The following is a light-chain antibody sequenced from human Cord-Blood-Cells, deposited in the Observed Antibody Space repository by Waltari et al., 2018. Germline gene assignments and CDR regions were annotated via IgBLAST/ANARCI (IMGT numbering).Light chain of an antibody. J-gene: IGKJ5*01. V-gene: IGKV3-11*01. CDR2: DAS. CDR3: QQRSNWPIT. CDR1: QSVSSY. Sequence: EIVLTQSPATLSLSPGERATLSCRASQSVSSYLAWYQQKPGKAPRLLIYDASNRATGIPVRFSGSGSGTDFTLTISSLEPEDFAVYYCQQRSNWPITFGQGTRLEIK.